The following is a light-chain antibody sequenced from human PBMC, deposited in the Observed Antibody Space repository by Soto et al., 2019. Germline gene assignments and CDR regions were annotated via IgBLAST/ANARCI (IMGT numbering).Light chain of an antibody. J-gene: IGLJ1*01. CDR1: TSDIGGYYF. Sequence: QSVLTQPASVSGAPGQSSSLSCTGTTSDIGGYYFVSWYQQHPGKAPKLMIYDVSNRPSGVSNRFSGSKSGNTASLTISGPQAEDEADYYCSSYRSSNTPFVFGTGTQLTVL. CDR3: SSYRSSNTPFV. V-gene: IGLV2-14*01. CDR2: DVS.